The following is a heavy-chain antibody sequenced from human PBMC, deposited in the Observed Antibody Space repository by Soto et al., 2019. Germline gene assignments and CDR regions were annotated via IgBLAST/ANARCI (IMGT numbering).Heavy chain of an antibody. V-gene: IGHV3-23*01. CDR2: ISGSGGST. CDR3: AKDIAAAGTAYYYYMDV. CDR1: GFTFSSYA. Sequence: GGSLRLSCAASGFTFSSYAMSWARQAPGKGLEWVSGISGSGGSTYYADSVKGRFTISRDNSKDSLYLQMNSLRAEDTAVYYCAKDIAAAGTAYYYYMDVWGKGTTVTVSS. J-gene: IGHJ6*03. D-gene: IGHD6-13*01.